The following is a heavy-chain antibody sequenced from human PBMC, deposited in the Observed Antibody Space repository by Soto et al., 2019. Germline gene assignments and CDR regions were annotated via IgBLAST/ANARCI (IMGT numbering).Heavy chain of an antibody. CDR3: ATMPGGYSYYFDY. J-gene: IGHJ4*02. D-gene: IGHD5-18*01. V-gene: IGHV4-31*03. Sequence: SDTLSLTCTVSGGSISRGGYYWSWIRQHPGKGLEWIGYIYYSGSTYYNPSLKSRVTISVDTSKNQFSLKLSSVTAADTAVYYCATMPGGYSYYFDYWGQGTLVTVSS. CDR1: GGSISRGGYY. CDR2: IYYSGST.